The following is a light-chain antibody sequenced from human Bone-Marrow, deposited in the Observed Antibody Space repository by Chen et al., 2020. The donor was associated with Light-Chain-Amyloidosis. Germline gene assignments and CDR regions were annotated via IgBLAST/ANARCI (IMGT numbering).Light chain of an antibody. V-gene: IGLV3-21*03. CDR1: NIGSTS. CDR2: DNS. J-gene: IGLJ3*02. CDR3: QVFERSSSRPV. Sequence: SYVLTQPSSVSVAPGKTATIASGGNNIGSTSVHWYQQAPGPAPLLIVYDNSARPSGIPERLSGSNSGTTACLTISRVEAGDAAEDYSQVFERSSSRPVVASGTKLAVL.